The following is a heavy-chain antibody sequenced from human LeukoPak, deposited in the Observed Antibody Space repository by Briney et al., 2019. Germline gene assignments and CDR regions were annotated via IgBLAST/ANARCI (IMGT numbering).Heavy chain of an antibody. CDR3: ARGLWDPQWPHYYYYYGMDV. V-gene: IGHV1-3*01. J-gene: IGHJ6*02. Sequence: ASVKVSCKASGYTFTSYAMHWVRQAPGQRLEWMGWINAGNGNTKYSQKFQGRVTITRDTSASTAYMELSSLRSEDTAVYYCARGLWDPQWPHYYYYYGMDVWGQGTTVTVSS. CDR1: GYTFTSYA. D-gene: IGHD6-19*01. CDR2: INAGNGNT.